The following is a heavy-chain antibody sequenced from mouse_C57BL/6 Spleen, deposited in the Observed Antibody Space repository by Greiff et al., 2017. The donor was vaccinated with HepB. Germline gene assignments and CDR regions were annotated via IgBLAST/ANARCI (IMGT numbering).Heavy chain of an antibody. D-gene: IGHD3-2*02. CDR3: ARRSAAQATWFAY. J-gene: IGHJ3*01. CDR1: GYTFTSYW. CDR2: IDPSDSYT. Sequence: QVQLQQSGAELVRPGTSVKLSCKASGYTFTSYWMHWVKQRPGQGLEWIGVIDPSDSYTNYNQKFKGKATLTVDTSSSTAYMQLSSLTSEDSAVYYCARRSAAQATWFAYWGQGTLVTVSA. V-gene: IGHV1-59*01.